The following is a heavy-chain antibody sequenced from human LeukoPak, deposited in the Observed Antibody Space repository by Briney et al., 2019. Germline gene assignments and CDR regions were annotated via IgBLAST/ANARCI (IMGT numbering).Heavy chain of an antibody. D-gene: IGHD1-26*01. CDR1: GFTFSSYS. CDR2: ISSSSSTI. J-gene: IGHJ5*02. Sequence: PGGSLRLSCAASGFTFSSYSMNWVRQAPGKGLEWVSYISSSSSTIYYADSVKGRFTISRDNAKNSLYLQMNSLRAEDTAVYYCARDSVGADTWGQGTLVTVSS. V-gene: IGHV3-48*01. CDR3: ARDSVGADT.